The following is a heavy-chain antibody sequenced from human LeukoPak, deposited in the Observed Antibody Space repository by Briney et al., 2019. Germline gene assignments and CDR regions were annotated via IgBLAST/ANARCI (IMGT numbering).Heavy chain of an antibody. CDR3: ARNYYGSGTNWFDP. CDR1: GGSISSYY. D-gene: IGHD3-10*01. CDR2: IYTSGST. V-gene: IGHV4-4*07. Sequence: PSETLSLTCTVSGGSISSYYWSWIRQPVGKGLEWIGRIYTSGSTNYNPSLKSRVTMSVDTSKNQFSLKLSSVTAADTAVYYCARNYYGSGTNWFDPWGQGTLVTVSS. J-gene: IGHJ5*02.